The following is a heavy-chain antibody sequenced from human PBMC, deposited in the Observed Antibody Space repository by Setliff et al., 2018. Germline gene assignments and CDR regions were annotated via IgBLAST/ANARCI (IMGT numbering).Heavy chain of an antibody. J-gene: IGHJ5*02. Sequence: HPGGSLRLSCAASGFTFSNYAMSWVRQAPGKGLEWVSAISNSGGGTYYADSVKGRFTISRDNAKNSLYLQMNSLRAEDTAVYYCARDGYYNFWSGPSLAPNWFDPWGQGTLVTVSS. V-gene: IGHV3-23*01. CDR1: GFTFSNYA. CDR3: ARDGYYNFWSGPSLAPNWFDP. CDR2: ISNSGGGT. D-gene: IGHD3-3*01.